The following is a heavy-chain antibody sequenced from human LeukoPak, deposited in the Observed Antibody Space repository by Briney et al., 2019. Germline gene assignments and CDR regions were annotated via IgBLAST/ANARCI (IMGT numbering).Heavy chain of an antibody. CDR2: ISSDGNDK. CDR1: VFTLSHYS. Sequence: GGSLRLSCAASVFTLSHYSLHWVRQAPGKGLEWVAVISSDGNDKHYADSVKGRFTISRDNSRDTLFLEMSSLRPEDSAVYYCGRKGHYDLLTGYSPVEYYYYFMDVWGKGTTVTVSS. J-gene: IGHJ6*03. V-gene: IGHV3-30*04. D-gene: IGHD3-9*01. CDR3: GRKGHYDLLTGYSPVEYYYYFMDV.